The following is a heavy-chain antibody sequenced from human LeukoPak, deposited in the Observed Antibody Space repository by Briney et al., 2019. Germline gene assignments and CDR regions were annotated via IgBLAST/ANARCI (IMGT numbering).Heavy chain of an antibody. J-gene: IGHJ6*02. CDR3: ARGYYGMDV. V-gene: IGHV3-21*01. Sequence: GGSLRLSCAASGFTFSSYSMNWVRQAPGKGLEWVSSISGSGSYIYYADSVKGRFTISRDNAKNSLYLQMNSLRAEDTAVYYCARGYYGMDVWGQGTTVTVSS. CDR2: ISGSGSYI. CDR1: GFTFSSYS.